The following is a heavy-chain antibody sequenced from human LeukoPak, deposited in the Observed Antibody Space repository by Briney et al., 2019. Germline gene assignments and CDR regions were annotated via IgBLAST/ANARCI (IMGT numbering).Heavy chain of an antibody. CDR1: GGSISSRNYY. CDR2: INHSGST. V-gene: IGHV4-39*07. D-gene: IGHD4-17*01. CDR3: ARGTMTTVTYYFDY. J-gene: IGHJ4*02. Sequence: SETLSLTCTVSGGSISSRNYYWSWIRQPPGKGLEWIGEINHSGSTNYNPSLKSRVTISVDTSKNQFSLKLSSVTAADTAVYYCARGTMTTVTYYFDYWGQGTLVTVSS.